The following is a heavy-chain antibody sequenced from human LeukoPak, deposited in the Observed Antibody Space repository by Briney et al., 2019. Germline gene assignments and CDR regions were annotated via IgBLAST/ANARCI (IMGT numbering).Heavy chain of an antibody. V-gene: IGHV3-7*01. Sequence: GGSLRLSCVDSGFTFSSYWMSWVRQAPGKGLEWVANIKQDGSEKYYVDSVKGRFTISRDNAKNSLYLQMNSLRAEDTAVYYCAREGDYGDYADYWGQGTLVTVSS. CDR2: IKQDGSEK. J-gene: IGHJ4*02. CDR3: AREGDYGDYADY. D-gene: IGHD4-17*01. CDR1: GFTFSSYW.